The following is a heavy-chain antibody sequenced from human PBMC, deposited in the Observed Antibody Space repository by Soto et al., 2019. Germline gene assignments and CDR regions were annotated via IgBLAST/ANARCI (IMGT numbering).Heavy chain of an antibody. CDR3: ARDEVPESPSNNFQH. V-gene: IGHV1-18*01. CDR2: ISAYNGNT. J-gene: IGHJ1*01. Sequence: QVQLVQSGAEVKKPGASVKVSCKASGYTFTSYGISWVRQAPGQGLEWMGWISAYNGNTNYAQKLQGRVTMTTDTSASTAYRELRSLRSDDTAVYYCARDEVPESPSNNFQHSGQGTLVTVSS. CDR1: GYTFTSYG. D-gene: IGHD3-10*01.